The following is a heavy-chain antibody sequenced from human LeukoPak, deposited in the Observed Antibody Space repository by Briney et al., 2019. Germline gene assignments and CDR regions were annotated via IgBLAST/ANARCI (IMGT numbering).Heavy chain of an antibody. CDR1: GGSISSYY. Sequence: SETLSLTCTVSGGSISSYYWSWIRQPPGKGLEWIGNIYYSETTNYNSSLESRLTMSVDTSKNQVYLRLNSVTAADTAVYYCARPSSGSYSYAFDIWGQGTLVTVSS. J-gene: IGHJ3*02. CDR2: IYYSETT. D-gene: IGHD3-10*01. CDR3: ARPSSGSYSYAFDI. V-gene: IGHV4-59*08.